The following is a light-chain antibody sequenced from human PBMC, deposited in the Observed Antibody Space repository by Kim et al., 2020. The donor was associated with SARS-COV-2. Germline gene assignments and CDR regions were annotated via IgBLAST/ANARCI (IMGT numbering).Light chain of an antibody. CDR2: EVS. J-gene: IGLJ2*01. V-gene: IGLV2-23*02. Sequence: GQALTISCTGTTSDVGYYNRVSWYQQHPSKVPKLLIYEVSKRPSAVSSRFSGSKSGYTASLTISGLQAEDEADYYCCSYAGSGIVVFGGGTQLTVL. CDR1: TSDVGYYNR. CDR3: CSYAGSGIVV.